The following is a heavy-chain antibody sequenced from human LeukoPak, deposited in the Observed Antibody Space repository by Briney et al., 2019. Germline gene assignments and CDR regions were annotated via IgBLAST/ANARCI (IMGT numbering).Heavy chain of an antibody. D-gene: IGHD3-10*01. CDR2: IFGSGETT. CDR1: GFTFSTYA. J-gene: IGHJ4*02. Sequence: PGGSLRLSCAASGFTFSTYAMSWVRQAPGKGLEWVAGIFGSGETTNTADSVKGRFTIPRDNSKNTLYLQMNSLRAEDTAVYYCAKDLEYGYYGSGNTFDYWGQGTLVTVSS. CDR3: AKDLEYGYYGSGNTFDY. V-gene: IGHV3-23*01.